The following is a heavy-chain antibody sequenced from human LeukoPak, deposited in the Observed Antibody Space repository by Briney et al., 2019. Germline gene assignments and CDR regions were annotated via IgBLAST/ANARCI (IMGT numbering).Heavy chain of an antibody. CDR1: GFTFSSYA. V-gene: IGHV3-23*01. Sequence: GGSLRLSCAASGFTFSSYAMNWVRQAPGKGLEWVSTITGSGGNTYYADSVKGRFTISRDNAKNSLYLQMNSLRAEDTAVYYCARLYSGFDFDYWGQGTLVTVSS. J-gene: IGHJ4*02. CDR3: ARLYSGFDFDY. D-gene: IGHD5-12*01. CDR2: ITGSGGNT.